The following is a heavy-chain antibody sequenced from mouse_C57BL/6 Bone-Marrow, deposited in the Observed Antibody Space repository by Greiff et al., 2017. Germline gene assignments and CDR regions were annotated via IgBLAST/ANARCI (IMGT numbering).Heavy chain of an antibody. V-gene: IGHV1-19*01. CDR2: INPYNGGT. Sequence: DVKLVESGPVLVKPGASVKMSCKASGYTFTDYYMNWVKQSHGKSLEWIGVINPYNGGTSYNQKFKGKATLTVDKSSSTAYMELNSLTSEDSAVYYCAREYYYGSFYYAMDYWGQGTSVTVSS. CDR3: AREYYYGSFYYAMDY. D-gene: IGHD1-1*01. CDR1: GYTFTDYY. J-gene: IGHJ4*01.